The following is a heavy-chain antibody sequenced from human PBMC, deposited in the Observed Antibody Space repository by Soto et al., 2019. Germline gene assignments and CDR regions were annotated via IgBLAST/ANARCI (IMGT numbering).Heavy chain of an antibody. J-gene: IGHJ1*01. CDR3: AKESCSGGCCYYFQY. Sequence: EVQLVECGGSLVQPGRSLRLSYAASGFTFDDYAMHWVRQAPGKGMEWVSGISWNSGSIGYADSVKGGFTISRDNAKNSLDLQMYSLIAQDTALYYCAKESCSGGCCYYFQYWGQGTLVIVSS. D-gene: IGHD2-15*01. V-gene: IGHV3-9*01. CDR1: GFTFDDYA. CDR2: ISWNSGSI.